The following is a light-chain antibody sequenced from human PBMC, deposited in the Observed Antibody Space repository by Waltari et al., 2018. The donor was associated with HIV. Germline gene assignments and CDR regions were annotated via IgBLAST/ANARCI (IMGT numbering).Light chain of an antibody. J-gene: IGKJ4*01. CDR2: WAS. V-gene: IGKV4-1*01. CDR1: RSILYSSDNRNY. Sequence: DIVMTQSQESLPVSLGARATIHCTPSRSILYSSDNRNYLAWYPQKPRQPPKLLISWASTRESGVPDRFSGSGSGTDFTPTITRLQAEDVAVYHCQQYFRIPPTFGGGTKVQIK. CDR3: QQYFRIPPT.